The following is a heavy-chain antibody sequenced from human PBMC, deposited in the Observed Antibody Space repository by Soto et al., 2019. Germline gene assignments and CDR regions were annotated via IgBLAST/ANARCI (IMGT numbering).Heavy chain of an antibody. CDR2: IDYSGST. V-gene: IGHV4-30-4*01. CDR3: ARGGRTIFGRYFDY. J-gene: IGHJ4*02. Sequence: QVQLQESGPGLVKPSQTLSLTCTVSGGSISSGDYYWGWIRQPPGKGLEWIVYIDYSGSTYYNPSLKRRVTISVDTSKNQFSLKLSSVTAADTAVYYCARGGRTIFGRYFDYWGQGTLVTVSS. D-gene: IGHD3-3*01. CDR1: GGSISSGDYY.